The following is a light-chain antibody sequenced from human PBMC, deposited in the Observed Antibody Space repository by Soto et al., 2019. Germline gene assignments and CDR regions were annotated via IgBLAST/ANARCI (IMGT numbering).Light chain of an antibody. CDR1: QSVSNNY. CDR3: QQYGSSGT. J-gene: IGKJ1*01. Sequence: EIVLTQSPGTLSLSPGERATLSCSASQSVSNNYLAWYQQKPGQAPRLLIYVASNSATAIPDRFSGSGSGTDFPLTLSRLEPEDFAVYYCQQYGSSGTFGQGTTVDIK. V-gene: IGKV3-20*01. CDR2: VAS.